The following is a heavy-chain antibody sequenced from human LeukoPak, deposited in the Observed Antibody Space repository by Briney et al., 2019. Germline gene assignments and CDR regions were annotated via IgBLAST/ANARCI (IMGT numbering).Heavy chain of an antibody. D-gene: IGHD5-18*01. CDR2: IRYDGSNK. CDR3: AKDLSFGYSYGLGRSPGSGFDY. CDR1: GFTFSSYG. J-gene: IGHJ4*02. Sequence: QPGGSLRLSCAASGFTFSSYGMHWVRQAPGKGLEWVAFIRYDGSNKYYADSVKGRFTISRDNSKNTLYLQMNSLRAEDTAVYYCAKDLSFGYSYGLGRSPGSGFDYWGQGTLVTVSS. V-gene: IGHV3-30*02.